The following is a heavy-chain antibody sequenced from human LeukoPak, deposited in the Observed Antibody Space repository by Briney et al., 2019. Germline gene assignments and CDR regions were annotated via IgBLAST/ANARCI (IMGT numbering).Heavy chain of an antibody. CDR1: GFTFSNYW. CDR2: IKEDGSEK. J-gene: IGHJ4*02. V-gene: IGHV3-7*03. D-gene: IGHD6-6*01. CDR3: ASTIATRYFDY. Sequence: GGSLRLSCVASGFTFSNYWMSWVRQAPGKGLEWVANIKEDGSEKYYVDSVKGRFTTSRDNAKNSLYLQMNSLRAEDTAVYYCASTIATRYFDYWGQGTLVTVSS.